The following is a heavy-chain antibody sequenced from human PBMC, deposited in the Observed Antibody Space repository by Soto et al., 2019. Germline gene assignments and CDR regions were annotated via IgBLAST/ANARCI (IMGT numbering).Heavy chain of an antibody. CDR1: GGSISSYY. J-gene: IGHJ6*02. Sequence: SETLSLTCTVSGGSISSYYWSWIRKPPGKGLEWIGYVYYRGSTNYNPSLKSRVTISVDTSKNQFSLKLSSVTAADTAVYYCAAVLSTVTKLYYYYGMDVWGQGTTVTVSS. CDR3: AAVLSTVTKLYYYYGMDV. CDR2: VYYRGST. D-gene: IGHD4-17*01. V-gene: IGHV4-59*01.